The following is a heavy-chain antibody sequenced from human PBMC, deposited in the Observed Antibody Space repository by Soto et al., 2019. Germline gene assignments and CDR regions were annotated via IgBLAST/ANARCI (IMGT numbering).Heavy chain of an antibody. Sequence: SGSLCITWAVHGGAFSGYYWGWIRQPPGKGLEWIGEINHSGSTNYNPSLKSRVTISVDTSKNQFSLKLSSVTAADTAVYYCARGRTVYDYVWGSYRPFDYWGQGTLVTVSS. CDR2: INHSGST. CDR3: ARGRTVYDYVWGSYRPFDY. J-gene: IGHJ4*02. CDR1: GGAFSGYY. D-gene: IGHD3-16*02. V-gene: IGHV4-34*01.